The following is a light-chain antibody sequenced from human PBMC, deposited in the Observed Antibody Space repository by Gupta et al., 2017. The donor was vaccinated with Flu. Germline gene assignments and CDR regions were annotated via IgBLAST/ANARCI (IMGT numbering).Light chain of an antibody. Sequence: QSVLTQAPSASGTPGQRVTISCSGSISNIGINTINWYQHLPGTAPKLLIYNFDQRPSGVPDRFSGSKSGTSASLAISGLQSEDEGDYYCAVWYDSLNGWVFGGGTKVIVL. V-gene: IGLV1-44*01. CDR1: ISNIGINT. CDR2: NFD. J-gene: IGLJ3*02. CDR3: AVWYDSLNGWV.